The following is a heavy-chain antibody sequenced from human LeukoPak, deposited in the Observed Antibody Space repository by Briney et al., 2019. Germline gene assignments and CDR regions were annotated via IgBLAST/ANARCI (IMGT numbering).Heavy chain of an antibody. D-gene: IGHD3-3*01. J-gene: IGHJ4*02. CDR1: GGSISSYY. V-gene: IGHV4-59*01. CDR2: IYYSGST. CDR3: ARTYYDFWSGHRYYFDY. Sequence: SETLSLTCTVSGGSISSYYWSWIRQPPGKGLEWIGYIYYSGSTNYKPSLKSRVTISVDTSKNQFSLKLSSVTAADTAVYYCARTYYDFWSGHRYYFDYWGQGTLVTVSS.